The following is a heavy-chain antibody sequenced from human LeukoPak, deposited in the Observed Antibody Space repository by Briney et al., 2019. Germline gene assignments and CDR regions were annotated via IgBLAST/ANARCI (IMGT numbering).Heavy chain of an antibody. D-gene: IGHD3-22*01. CDR1: GGSISTDY. CDR3: ARITMIVGGWSKRGAWFDP. CDR2: IYYSGST. J-gene: IGHJ5*02. V-gene: IGHV4-59*01. Sequence: NPSETLSLTCTVSGGSISTDYWSWIRQPPGQGLEWIGYIYYSGSTKYDPSLKSRVTISVDTSKNQFSLRLSSVTAADTAVYYCARITMIVGGWSKRGAWFDPWGQGTLVTVSS.